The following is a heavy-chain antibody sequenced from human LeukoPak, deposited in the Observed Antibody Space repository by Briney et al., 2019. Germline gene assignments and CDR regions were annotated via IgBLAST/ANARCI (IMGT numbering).Heavy chain of an antibody. D-gene: IGHD1-26*01. J-gene: IGHJ3*02. CDR2: ISGSGGST. V-gene: IGHV3-23*01. CDR3: AKDGAGGSYSTDDAFDI. CDR1: GFTFSSYA. Sequence: PGGSLRLSCAASGFTFSSYAMSWVRQAPGKGLEWVSAISGSGGSTYYADSVKGRFTISRDNSKNTLYLQMNSLRAEDTAVYYCAKDGAGGSYSTDDAFDIWGQGTMVTVSS.